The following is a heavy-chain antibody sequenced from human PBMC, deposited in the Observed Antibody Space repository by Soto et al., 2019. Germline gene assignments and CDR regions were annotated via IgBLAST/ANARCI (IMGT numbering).Heavy chain of an antibody. CDR2: ISGSGGST. CDR1: GFTFSSYA. V-gene: IGHV3-23*01. CDR3: AKVGLTIRFLEWLPFDY. Sequence: GGSLRLSCAASGFTFSSYAMSWVRQAPGKGLEWVSAISGSGGSTYYADSVKGRFTISRDNSKNTLYLQMNSLRAEDTAVYYYAKVGLTIRFLEWLPFDYWGQGTLVTVSS. J-gene: IGHJ4*02. D-gene: IGHD3-3*01.